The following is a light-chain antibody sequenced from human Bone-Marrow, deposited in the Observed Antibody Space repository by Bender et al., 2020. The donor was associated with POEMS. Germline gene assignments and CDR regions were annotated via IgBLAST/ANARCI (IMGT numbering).Light chain of an antibody. CDR2: DVG. J-gene: IGLJ1*01. Sequence: QSALTQPASVSGSPGQSITISCTGTSRDVGSYTLVSWYQQHPGKVPKLIIYDVGHRPSGVSYRFSGSKSGDTASLTLSGLQAGDEADYYCISYTSGRPYVFGTGTKV. V-gene: IGLV2-14*02. CDR3: ISYTSGRPYV. CDR1: SRDVGSYTL.